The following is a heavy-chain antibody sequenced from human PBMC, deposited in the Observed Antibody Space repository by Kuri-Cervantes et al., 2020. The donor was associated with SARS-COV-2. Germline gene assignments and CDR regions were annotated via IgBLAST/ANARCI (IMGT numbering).Heavy chain of an antibody. V-gene: IGHV3-74*01. D-gene: IGHD3-3*01. CDR2: INSDGSST. CDR1: GFTFSSHW. CDR3: ARVGNFWSGFSDY. Sequence: GESLKISCAASGFTFSSHWMHWVRQAPGKGLVWVSRINSDGSSTSYADSVKGRFTISRDNAKNTLYLQMNSLRAEDTAVYYRARVGNFWSGFSDYWGQGTLVTVSS. J-gene: IGHJ4*02.